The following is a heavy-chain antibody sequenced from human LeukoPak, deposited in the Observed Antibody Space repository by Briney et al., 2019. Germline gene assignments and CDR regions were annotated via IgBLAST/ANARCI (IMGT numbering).Heavy chain of an antibody. CDR3: ARGPTISETGYFDF. CDR1: GGSFSTYY. D-gene: IGHD1-1*01. CDR2: INHRGDT. J-gene: IGHJ4*03. V-gene: IGHV4-34*01. Sequence: SEALSLTCAVYGGSFSTYYWSWIRQSPGKGLEWIAEINHRGDTNYNPSVKSRVTISVDTSKNQFSLKVRSLTAADTAVYYCARGPTISETGYFDFWGQGTLVTVSS.